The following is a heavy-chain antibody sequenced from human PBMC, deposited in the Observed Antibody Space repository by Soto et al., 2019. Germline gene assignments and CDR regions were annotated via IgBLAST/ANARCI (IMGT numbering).Heavy chain of an antibody. Sequence: QVLLQQWGAGLLKPSETLSLTCAVYGGSFSAYYWSWIRQPPGKGLEWIGEINHSGSTNYNPSLKGRVTISVATSKKQFSLKLSSVTAADTAVYYCARTSRFEYWGQGTLVTVSS. V-gene: IGHV4-34*01. CDR2: INHSGST. D-gene: IGHD6-6*01. CDR1: GGSFSAYY. J-gene: IGHJ4*02. CDR3: ARTSRFEY.